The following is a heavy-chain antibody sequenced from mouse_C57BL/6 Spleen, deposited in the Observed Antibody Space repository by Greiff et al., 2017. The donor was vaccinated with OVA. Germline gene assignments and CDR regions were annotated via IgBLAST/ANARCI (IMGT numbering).Heavy chain of an antibody. CDR1: GYSITSGYY. Sequence: EVKLMESGPGLVKPSQSLSLTCSVTGYSITSGYYWNWIRQFPGNKLEWMGYISYDGSNNYNPSLKNRISITRDTSKNQFFLKLNSVTTEDTATYYCARPTVVDYYAMDYWGQGTSVTVSS. V-gene: IGHV3-6*01. D-gene: IGHD1-1*01. CDR3: ARPTVVDYYAMDY. J-gene: IGHJ4*01. CDR2: ISYDGSN.